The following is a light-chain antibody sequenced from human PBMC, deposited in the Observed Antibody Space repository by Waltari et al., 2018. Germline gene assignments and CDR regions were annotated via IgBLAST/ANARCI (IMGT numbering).Light chain of an antibody. CDR3: QHYYSIPRT. J-gene: IGKJ3*01. CDR2: WAS. V-gene: IGKV4-1*01. Sequence: DIVMTQSPDSLAVSLGERATINCKSSQSILYSSNNKNYLAWYQQKPGQPPKLLIYWASTREYGVPDRFSGSGSGTDFTLTISSLQAEDVAVYCCQHYYSIPRTFGPGTKVDIK. CDR1: QSILYSSNNKNY.